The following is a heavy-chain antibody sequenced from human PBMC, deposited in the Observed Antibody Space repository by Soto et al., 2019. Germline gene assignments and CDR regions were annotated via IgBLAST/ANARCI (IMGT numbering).Heavy chain of an antibody. CDR2: ISAYNGNT. CDR3: ARVHSGYDSPFYYYMDV. CDR1: VYTFTSYG. J-gene: IGHJ6*03. D-gene: IGHD5-12*01. Sequence: ASVKVSCKASVYTFTSYGISWVRQAPGQGLEWMGWISAYNGNTNYAQKLQGRVTMTTDTSTSTAYMELRSLRSDDTAVYYCARVHSGYDSPFYYYMDVWGKGTTVTVSS. V-gene: IGHV1-18*01.